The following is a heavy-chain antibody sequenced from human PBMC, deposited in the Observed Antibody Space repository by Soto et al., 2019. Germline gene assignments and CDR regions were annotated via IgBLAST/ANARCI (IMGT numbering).Heavy chain of an antibody. D-gene: IGHD6-19*01. CDR2: ISAYNGNT. J-gene: IGHJ4*02. Sequence: ASVKVSCKASGYTFTSYGFSWVRQAPGQGLEWMGWISAYNGNTNYAQKLQGRVSITRDTSASTAYMELSSLRSEDTAVYYCARGIIVGGWYPYYFDYWGQGTLVTVSS. CDR1: GYTFTSYG. V-gene: IGHV1-18*01. CDR3: ARGIIVGGWYPYYFDY.